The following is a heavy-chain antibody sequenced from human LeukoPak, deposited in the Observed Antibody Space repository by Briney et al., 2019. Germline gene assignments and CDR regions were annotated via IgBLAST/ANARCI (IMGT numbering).Heavy chain of an antibody. CDR2: ISAYNGNT. V-gene: IGHV1-18*04. CDR1: GYTFTSYG. CDR3: ARDLFSGSGSHSGY. D-gene: IGHD3-10*01. Sequence: ASVKVCCKASGYTFTSYGISWVRQAPGQGLEWMGWISAYNGNTNYAQKLQGRVTMTTDTFTTTAYMELRSLRSDDTAVYYCARDLFSGSGSHSGYWGQGTLVTVSS. J-gene: IGHJ4*02.